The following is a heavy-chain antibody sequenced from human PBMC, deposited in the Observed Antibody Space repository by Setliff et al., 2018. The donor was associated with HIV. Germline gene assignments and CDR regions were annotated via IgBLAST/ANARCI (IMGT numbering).Heavy chain of an antibody. D-gene: IGHD3-10*01. CDR1: GGSFSGYY. V-gene: IGHV4-34*01. J-gene: IGHJ5*02. Sequence: SETLSLTCAVYGGSFSGYYWSWIRQPPGKGLEWIGDIYYSGSTNYNPSLKSRVTISVDTSKNQFSLKLISVTAADTAVYYCARHSGVASPNWFDPWGQGTLVTVSS. CDR3: ARHSGVASPNWFDP. CDR2: IYYSGST.